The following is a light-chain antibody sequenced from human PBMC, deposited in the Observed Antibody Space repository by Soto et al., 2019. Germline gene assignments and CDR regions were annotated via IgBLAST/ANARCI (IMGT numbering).Light chain of an antibody. CDR3: GSYSSSNSYVV. CDR2: EVS. J-gene: IGLJ2*01. Sequence: QSALTQPASVSGSPGQSITISCTGTSSDVGGYNVVSWYQQHPVKATKLVIFEVSNRPSGVSNRFSGSKSGNTASLTISGLQAEDEGDYYCGSYSSSNSYVVFGGGTKLTVL. V-gene: IGLV2-14*01. CDR1: SSDVGGYNV.